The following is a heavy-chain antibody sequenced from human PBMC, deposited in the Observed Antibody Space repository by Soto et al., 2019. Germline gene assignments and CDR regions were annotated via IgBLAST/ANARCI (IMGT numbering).Heavy chain of an antibody. CDR2: IWYDGSNK. Sequence: QVQLVESGGGVVQPGRSLRLSCAASGFTFSSYGMHWVRQAPGKGLEWVAVIWYDGSNKYYADSVKGRFTISRDNSKNTLYLQMNSLRAEDTAVYYCARDGFSYCSGGSCWEEDYYYYYMDVWGKGTTVTVSS. CDR1: GFTFSSYG. V-gene: IGHV3-33*01. J-gene: IGHJ6*03. D-gene: IGHD2-15*01. CDR3: ARDGFSYCSGGSCWEEDYYYYYMDV.